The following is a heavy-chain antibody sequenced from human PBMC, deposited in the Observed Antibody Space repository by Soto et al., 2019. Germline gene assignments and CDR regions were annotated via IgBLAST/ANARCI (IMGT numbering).Heavy chain of an antibody. CDR1: GYTFTSYY. CDR2: INPNGGST. Sequence: QVQLVQSGAEVKNPGASVTVSCRASGYTFTSYYIHWVRQAPGQGLEWMAIINPNGGSTNYAQRFQGRVTVTRDTSTSTVYMELSSLRSEDTAVYYCSRGLGSGDYWGQGTLVTVSS. CDR3: SRGLGSGDY. D-gene: IGHD3-10*01. V-gene: IGHV1-46*03. J-gene: IGHJ4*02.